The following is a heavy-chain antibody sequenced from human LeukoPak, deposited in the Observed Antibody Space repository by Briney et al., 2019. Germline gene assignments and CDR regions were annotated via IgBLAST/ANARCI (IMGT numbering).Heavy chain of an antibody. V-gene: IGHV3-9*01. CDR1: GFTFDNYA. J-gene: IGHJ4*02. D-gene: IGHD4-17*01. CDR2: ISWNSGTI. CDR3: AKAWRGRSNDYGDPFDY. Sequence: LPGRSLRLSCAASGFTFDNYAMNWVRQVPGKGLEWISLISWNSGTIGYADSVKGRFTISRDNSKNTLYLQMNSLRAEDTAVYYCAKAWRGRSNDYGDPFDYWGQGTLVTVSS.